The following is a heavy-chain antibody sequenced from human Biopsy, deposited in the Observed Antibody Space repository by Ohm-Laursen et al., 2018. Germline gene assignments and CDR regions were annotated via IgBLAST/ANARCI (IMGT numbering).Heavy chain of an antibody. V-gene: IGHV2-70*04. D-gene: IGHD1-1*01. Sequence: TQTLTLANSFSGLSLSSTGMRISWVRQPPGKALECLGRIDWDDDKFYSPSLETRLSLSKDTTTNQVVLTLTDVDPEDTATYYCARTRAHNFGALEFWGQGILVTVSS. J-gene: IGHJ4*01. CDR1: GLSLSSTGMR. CDR3: ARTRAHNFGALEF. CDR2: IDWDDDK.